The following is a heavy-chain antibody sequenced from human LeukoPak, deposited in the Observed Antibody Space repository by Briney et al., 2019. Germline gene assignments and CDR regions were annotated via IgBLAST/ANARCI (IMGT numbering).Heavy chain of an antibody. D-gene: IGHD2-2*01. Sequence: GESLKISCKGSGYSFTSYWIGWVRQMPGKGLEWMGIIYPGDSDTRYSPSFQGQVTISADKSISTAYLQWSSLKASDTAMYYCARAVSEYQLLFDAFDIWGQGTMVTVSS. CDR3: ARAVSEYQLLFDAFDI. CDR2: IYPGDSDT. CDR1: GYSFTSYW. V-gene: IGHV5-51*01. J-gene: IGHJ3*02.